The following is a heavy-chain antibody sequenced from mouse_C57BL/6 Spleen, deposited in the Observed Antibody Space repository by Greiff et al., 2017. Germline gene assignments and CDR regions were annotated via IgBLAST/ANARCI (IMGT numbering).Heavy chain of an antibody. Sequence: EVKLVESGEGLVKPGGSLKLSCAASGFTFSSYAMSWVRQTPEKRLEWVAYISSGGDYIYYVDTVKGRFTISRDNARNTLYLQMSSLKSEDTAMYYCTRDRVYYGSSYGYFDVWGTGTTVTVSS. CDR3: TRDRVYYGSSYGYFDV. CDR2: ISSGGDYI. CDR1: GFTFSSYA. D-gene: IGHD1-1*01. V-gene: IGHV5-9-1*02. J-gene: IGHJ1*03.